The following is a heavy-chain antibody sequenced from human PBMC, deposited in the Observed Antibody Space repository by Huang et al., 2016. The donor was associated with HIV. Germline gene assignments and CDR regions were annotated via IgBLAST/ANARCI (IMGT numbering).Heavy chain of an antibody. CDR3: ARHREGPVAYYSGWGSHLNYMDV. V-gene: IGHV4-39*01. D-gene: IGHD3-10*01. CDR2: IYYKGST. CDR1: GGSIRSSDYH. J-gene: IGHJ6*03. Sequence: QLLLQESGPGLVKPSEALALTCAVSGGSIRSSDYHWGWIRQPPGEGLEWIGSIYYKGSTHYRPSLKSRVTIAVDTSKNLFFLNLTSMTAADTAVYYCARHREGPVAYYSGWGSHLNYMDVWGRGRTVVVSS.